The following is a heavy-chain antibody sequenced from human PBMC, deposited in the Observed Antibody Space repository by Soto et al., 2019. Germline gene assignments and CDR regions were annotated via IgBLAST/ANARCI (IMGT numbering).Heavy chain of an antibody. CDR3: ARLGYCSSATCKYYFYYYSMDV. CDR2: ISGRGTTT. J-gene: IGHJ6*02. CDR1: GFSFGSYS. D-gene: IGHD2-2*01. Sequence: EVQLVESGGGLVQPGGSLRLSCEASGFSFGSYSMNWVRQAPGKGLEWVSFISGRGTTTYYADSVRGRFTVSRDNAKNSLSLEVNSLRDEDTAVYYCARLGYCSSATCKYYFYYYSMDVWGQVTTVTVSS. V-gene: IGHV3-48*02.